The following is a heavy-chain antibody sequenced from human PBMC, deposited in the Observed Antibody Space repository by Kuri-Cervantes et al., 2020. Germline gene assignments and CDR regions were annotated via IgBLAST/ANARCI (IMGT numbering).Heavy chain of an antibody. D-gene: IGHD6-13*01. CDR3: ARGRIAAAGTLFDY. CDR2: IWYDGSNK. Sequence: GESLKISCAASGFTFSSYGMHWVRQAPGKGLEWVAVIWYDGSNKYYADSVKGRFTISRDNSKNTLYLQMNSLRAEDTAVYYCARGRIAAAGTLFDYWGQGTLVTVSS. J-gene: IGHJ4*02. V-gene: IGHV3-33*01. CDR1: GFTFSSYG.